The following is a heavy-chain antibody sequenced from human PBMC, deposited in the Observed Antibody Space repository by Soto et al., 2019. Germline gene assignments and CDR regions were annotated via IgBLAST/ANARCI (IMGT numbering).Heavy chain of an antibody. CDR1: GYTFTGYY. Sequence: QVQLVQSGAEVKKPGASVKVSCKASGYTFTGYYMHWVRQAPGQGPEWMGWINPNSGGTNYAQKLQGLVTMTRDTSISTAYMELSRLRSDDTAVYYCARGITGTTIHRRYYYYYYMDVWGKGTTVTVSS. D-gene: IGHD1-1*01. CDR3: ARGITGTTIHRRYYYYYYMDV. J-gene: IGHJ6*03. V-gene: IGHV1-2*04. CDR2: INPNSGGT.